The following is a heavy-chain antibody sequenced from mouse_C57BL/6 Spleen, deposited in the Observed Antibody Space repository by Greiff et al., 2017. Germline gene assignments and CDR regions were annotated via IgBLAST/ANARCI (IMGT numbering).Heavy chain of an antibody. J-gene: IGHJ1*03. Sequence: QVQLQQSGPELVKPGASVKISCKASGYAFSSSWMNWVKQRPGKGLEWIGRIYPGDGDTNSNGKLKGKATLTADKSSSTAYMQISILTSEASAVYFVARSGYYGRGGYFDVWGTGTTVTVSS. D-gene: IGHD1-1*01. CDR1: GYAFSSSW. V-gene: IGHV1-82*01. CDR2: IYPGDGDT. CDR3: ARSGYYGRGGYFDV.